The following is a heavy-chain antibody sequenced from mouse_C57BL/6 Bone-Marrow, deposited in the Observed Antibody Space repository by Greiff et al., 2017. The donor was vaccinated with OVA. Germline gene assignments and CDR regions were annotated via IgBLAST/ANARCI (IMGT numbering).Heavy chain of an antibody. J-gene: IGHJ4*01. CDR3: ASYDGPYYYAMDY. Sequence: QVQLQQPGAELVKPGASVKVSCKASGYTFTSYWMHWVKQRPGQGLEWIGRIHPSDSDTNYNQKFKGKATLTVDKSSSTAYMQLSSLTSEDSAVYYCASYDGPYYYAMDYWGQGTSVTVSS. CDR2: IHPSDSDT. CDR1: GYTFTSYW. D-gene: IGHD2-3*01. V-gene: IGHV1-74*01.